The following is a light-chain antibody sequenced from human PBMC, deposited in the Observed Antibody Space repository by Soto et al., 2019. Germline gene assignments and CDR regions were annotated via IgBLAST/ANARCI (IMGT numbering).Light chain of an antibody. CDR1: QGISSW. CDR3: LQPASFPHT. J-gene: IGKJ2*01. CDR2: AAS. Sequence: DIQMTQSPASVSSSVGDRVTITCRASQGISSWLAWYQQKPGKAPKLLIYAASSLQSGVPSRFSGSGSRTDFTPTLSSLQPEDFATYYCLQPASFPHTFGQGTKLEIK. V-gene: IGKV1-12*01.